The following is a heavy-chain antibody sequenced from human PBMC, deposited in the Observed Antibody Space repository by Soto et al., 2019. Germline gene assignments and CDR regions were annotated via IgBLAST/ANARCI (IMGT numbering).Heavy chain of an antibody. D-gene: IGHD6-13*01. CDR2: IDPSGSYT. CDR1: GYRFTNYC. CDR3: ARRGGGYVRGPPMDV. Sequence: GESLKSSGQGSGYRFTNYCISCMHQMPWKGVEWMGRIDPSGSYTNYSPSLQGHVTISDDKSSSTAYLQWSSLKASDTAMYYCARRGGGYVRGPPMDVWGQRTTVTVSS. J-gene: IGHJ6*02. V-gene: IGHV5-10-1*01.